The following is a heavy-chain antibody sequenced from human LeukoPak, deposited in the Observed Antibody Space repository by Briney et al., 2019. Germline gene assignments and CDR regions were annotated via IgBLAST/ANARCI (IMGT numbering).Heavy chain of an antibody. Sequence: PSETLSLTCAVYGGSFSGYYWSWIRQPPGKGLEWIGEINHSGSTKYNPSLKSRVTISVDTSKNQFSLKLSSVTAADTAIYYCATGGTVVADDAFDIWGQGTMVTVSS. CDR1: GGSFSGYY. V-gene: IGHV4-34*01. CDR2: INHSGST. D-gene: IGHD2-2*01. CDR3: ATGGTVVADDAFDI. J-gene: IGHJ3*02.